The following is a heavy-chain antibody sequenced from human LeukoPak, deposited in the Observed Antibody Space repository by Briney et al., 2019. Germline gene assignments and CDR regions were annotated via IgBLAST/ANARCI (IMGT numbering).Heavy chain of an antibody. CDR2: TNPNSGGT. D-gene: IGHD2-2*01. CDR3: ARDKGYCSSTCCLVLDY. J-gene: IGHJ4*02. V-gene: IGHV1-2*02. CDR1: GYTFTGYD. Sequence: ASVKASCKASGYTFTGYDMHWVRQAPGQGLEWMGWTNPNSGGTNYAQKFQGRVTMTRDTSISTAYMELSRLRSDDTAVYYCARDKGYCSSTCCLVLDYWGQGTLVTVSS.